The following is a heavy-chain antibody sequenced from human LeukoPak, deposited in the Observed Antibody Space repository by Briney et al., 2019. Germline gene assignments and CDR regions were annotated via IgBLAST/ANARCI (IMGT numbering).Heavy chain of an antibody. J-gene: IGHJ3*02. CDR1: GFTFNTYS. Sequence: KPGGSLRLSCEASGFTFNTYSMNWARQAPGKGLEWVSSIDSSSSYIYYADSVRGRFTISRDNAKNSLYLQMNSLRAEDTAVYYCARAGYYYDSGGYYYPDAFDIWGQGTMVTVSS. V-gene: IGHV3-21*01. CDR2: IDSSSSYI. CDR3: ARAGYYYDSGGYYYPDAFDI. D-gene: IGHD3-22*01.